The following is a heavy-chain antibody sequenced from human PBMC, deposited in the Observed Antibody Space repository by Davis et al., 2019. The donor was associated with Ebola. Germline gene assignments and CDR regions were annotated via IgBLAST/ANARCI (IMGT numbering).Heavy chain of an antibody. V-gene: IGHV1-8*02. J-gene: IGHJ3*02. CDR2: MNPNSGNT. CDR1: GGTFSSYA. Sequence: ASVKVSCKASGGTFSSYAISWVRQAPGQGLEWMGWMNPNSGNTGYAQKFQGRVTMTRNTSISTAYMELSSLRSEDTAVYYCARGKYTAMANDAPDAFDIWGQGTMVTVSS. CDR3: ARGKYTAMANDAPDAFDI. D-gene: IGHD5-18*01.